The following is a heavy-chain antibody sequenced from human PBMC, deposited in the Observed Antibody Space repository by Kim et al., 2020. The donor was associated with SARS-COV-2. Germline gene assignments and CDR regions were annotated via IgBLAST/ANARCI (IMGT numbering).Heavy chain of an antibody. CDR1: RFNFNDYG. Sequence: GGSLRLSCEASRFNFNDYGIHWVRQAPGKGLEWVSLISGDGETTYFADSVKGRFTTSRDNSKNSVYLQMNSLGTEDTAFYYCAQDMSQQYQLSFYSYIGMCVWGQGTAVIVSS. CDR3: AQDMSQQYQLSFYSYIGMCV. V-gene: IGHV3-43*02. D-gene: IGHD2-2*01. J-gene: IGHJ6*02. CDR2: ISGDGETT.